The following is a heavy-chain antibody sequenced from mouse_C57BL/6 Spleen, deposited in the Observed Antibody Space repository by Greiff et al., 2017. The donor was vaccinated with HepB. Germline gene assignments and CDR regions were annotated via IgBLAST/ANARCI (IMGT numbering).Heavy chain of an antibody. Sequence: VKLQQPGAELVRPGSSVKLSCKASGYNFTSYWMHWVKQRPIQGLEWIGNIDPSDSETHYNQKFKDKATLTVDKSSSTAYMQLSSLTSEDSAVYYCARKAYYSNSYFDYWGQGTTLTVSS. CDR3: ARKAYYSNSYFDY. V-gene: IGHV1-52*01. J-gene: IGHJ2*01. CDR2: IDPSDSET. CDR1: GYNFTSYW. D-gene: IGHD2-5*01.